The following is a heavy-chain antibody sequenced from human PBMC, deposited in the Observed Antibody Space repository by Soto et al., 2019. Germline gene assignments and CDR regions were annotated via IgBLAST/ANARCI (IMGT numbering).Heavy chain of an antibody. Sequence: QVQLVQSGAEVKKPGSSVKVSCKASGGTLSNYAISWVRQAPGQGLEWMGGIIPILGSANYAQTFQDRVTITADESTSTTYMELSSLRSEDAAVYYCASRERVGDFDIWGQGTMATVSS. CDR3: ASRERVGDFDI. D-gene: IGHD4-17*01. V-gene: IGHV1-69*01. CDR2: IIPILGSA. J-gene: IGHJ3*02. CDR1: GGTLSNYA.